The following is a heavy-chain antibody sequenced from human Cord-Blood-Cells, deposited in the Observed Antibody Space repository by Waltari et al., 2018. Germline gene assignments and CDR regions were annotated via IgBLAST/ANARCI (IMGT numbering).Heavy chain of an antibody. V-gene: IGHV1-69*01. Sequence: QVQLVQSGAEVKKPGSLVKVSCKASGGTFSSYAISWVRQAPGQGLEWMGGIIPIFGTANYAQKFQGRVTITADESTSTAYMELSSLRSEDTAVYYCARGANRGPPTGADAFDIWGQGTMVTVSS. CDR2: IIPIFGTA. CDR1: GGTFSSYA. D-gene: IGHD7-27*01. CDR3: ARGANRGPPTGADAFDI. J-gene: IGHJ3*02.